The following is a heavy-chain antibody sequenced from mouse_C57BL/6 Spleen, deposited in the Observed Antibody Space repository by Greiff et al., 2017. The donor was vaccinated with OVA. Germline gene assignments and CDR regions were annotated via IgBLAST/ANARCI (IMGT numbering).Heavy chain of an antibody. CDR3: ARSSYGYDPYWYFDV. CDR2: ISSGSSTI. V-gene: IGHV5-17*01. Sequence: EVMLVESGGGLVKPGGSLKLSCAASGFTFSDYGMHWVRQAPEKGLEWVAYISSGSSTIYYADTVKGRFTISRDNAKNTLFLQMTSLWSEDTAMYYCARSSYGYDPYWYFDVWGTGTTVTVSS. CDR1: GFTFSDYG. D-gene: IGHD2-2*01. J-gene: IGHJ1*03.